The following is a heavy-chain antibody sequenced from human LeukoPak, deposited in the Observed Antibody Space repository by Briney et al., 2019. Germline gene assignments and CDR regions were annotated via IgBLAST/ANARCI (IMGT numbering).Heavy chain of an antibody. CDR2: INHSGST. CDR3: AREDRQLMAYGSIGY. V-gene: IGHV4-34*01. J-gene: IGHJ4*02. Sequence: SETLSLTCAVYGGSFSGYYWSWIRQPPGKGLEWIGEINHSGSTNYNPSLKSRVTISVDTSKNQFSLKLSSVTAADTAVYYCAREDRQLMAYGSIGYWGQGTLVTVSS. CDR1: GGSFSGYY. D-gene: IGHD2-2*01.